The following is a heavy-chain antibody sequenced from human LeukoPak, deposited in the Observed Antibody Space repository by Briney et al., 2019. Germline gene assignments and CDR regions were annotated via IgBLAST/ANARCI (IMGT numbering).Heavy chain of an antibody. V-gene: IGHV4-59*01. CDR1: GGSISSYY. J-gene: IGHJ4*02. Sequence: PSETLSLTCTVSGGSISSYYWSWIRQSPGKGLEWIGYIYNSGSTNYNPSLKSRVTISVDTSKNQFSLKLSSVTAADTAVYHCAREYCSSTSCYFDYWGQGTLVTLSS. CDR2: IYNSGST. CDR3: AREYCSSTSCYFDY. D-gene: IGHD2-2*01.